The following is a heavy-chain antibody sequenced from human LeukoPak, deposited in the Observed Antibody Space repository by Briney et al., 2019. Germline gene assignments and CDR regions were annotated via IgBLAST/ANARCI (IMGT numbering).Heavy chain of an antibody. V-gene: IGHV3-30*04. J-gene: IGHJ4*02. D-gene: IGHD3-3*01. CDR2: ISYDGRNK. CDR1: GFTFSSYA. Sequence: PGGSLRLSCAASGFTFSSYAMYWARRARGKALEWVAVISYDGRNKYYADSVKGRFTIPRDNSKNPLYLQMNSLRAEDTAVYYCARDRWSRAPGCYFDYWGQGTLVTVSS. CDR3: ARDRWSRAPGCYFDY.